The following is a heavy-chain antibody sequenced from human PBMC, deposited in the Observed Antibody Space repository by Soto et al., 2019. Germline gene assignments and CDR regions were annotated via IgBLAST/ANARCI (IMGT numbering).Heavy chain of an antibody. V-gene: IGHV4-39*01. CDR2: IYYSGST. CDR1: GGSISSSSYY. J-gene: IGHJ4*02. D-gene: IGHD2-21*01. CDR3: ARHFVGPLVIDY. Sequence: PSETLSLTCTVSGGSISSSSYYWGWIRQPPGKGLEWIGSIYYSGSTYYNPSLKSRVTISVDTSKNQFSLKLSSVTAADTAVYYCARHFVGPLVIDYWGQGTLVTVSS.